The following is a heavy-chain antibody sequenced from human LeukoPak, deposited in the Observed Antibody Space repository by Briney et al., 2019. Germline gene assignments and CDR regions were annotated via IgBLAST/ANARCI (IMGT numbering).Heavy chain of an antibody. D-gene: IGHD6-19*01. J-gene: IGHJ2*01. CDR2: ISSSSSYT. CDR3: ARDSRQWLVDWYFDL. V-gene: IGHV3-21*01. CDR1: GFTFSSYS. Sequence: GGSLRLSCAASGFTFSSYSMNWVRQAPGKGLEWVSSISSSSSYTYYADSVKGRFTISRDNAKNSLYLQMNSLRAEDTAVYYCARDSRQWLVDWYFDLWGRGTLVTVSS.